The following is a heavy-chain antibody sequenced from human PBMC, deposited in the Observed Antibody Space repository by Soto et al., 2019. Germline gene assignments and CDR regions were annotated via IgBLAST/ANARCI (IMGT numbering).Heavy chain of an antibody. V-gene: IGHV3-11*01. CDR3: ARAPDCGEGSCYRHFDL. CDR1: SFKFSDYY. J-gene: IGHJ4*02. Sequence: GGALRVSCAASSFKFSDYYMSWVRQAPGKGLEWVSYISGSGDVIYYADSVKGRFTISRDNDKKSVHLQMDTLRAEDTALYYCARAPDCGEGSCYRHFDLWGQGTRVTVSS. CDR2: ISGSGDVI. D-gene: IGHD2-15*01.